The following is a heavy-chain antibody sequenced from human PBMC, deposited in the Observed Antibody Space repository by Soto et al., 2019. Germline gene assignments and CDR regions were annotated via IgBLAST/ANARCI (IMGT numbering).Heavy chain of an antibody. CDR3: ARDRWAPALVPNAGLDY. D-gene: IGHD3-10*01. V-gene: IGHV3-33*01. CDR2: IWYDGTNK. Sequence: QVQLVESGGGVVQPGMSLRLSCAASGFIFSSYGMQWVRQAPGKGLEWVAVIWYDGTNKYYADSVKGRFTISRANSKNTLYLQMNSLRAEDTALYYGARDRWAPALVPNAGLDYWGQGTMVTVSS. J-gene: IGHJ4*02. CDR1: GFIFSSYG.